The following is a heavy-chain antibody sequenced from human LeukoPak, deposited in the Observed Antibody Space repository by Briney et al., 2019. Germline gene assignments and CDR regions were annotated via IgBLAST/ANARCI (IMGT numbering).Heavy chain of an antibody. J-gene: IGHJ4*02. CDR3: ARDRYSSGWWLYYFDY. V-gene: IGHV3-30-3*01. CDR1: GFTFSSYA. CDR2: ISYDGSNK. D-gene: IGHD6-19*01. Sequence: GGSLRLSCAASGFTFSSYAMHWVRQAPGKGLEWVAVISYDGSNKYYADSVKGRFTISRDNSKNTLYLQMNSLRAEDTAVYYCARDRYSSGWWLYYFDYWGRGTLVTVSS.